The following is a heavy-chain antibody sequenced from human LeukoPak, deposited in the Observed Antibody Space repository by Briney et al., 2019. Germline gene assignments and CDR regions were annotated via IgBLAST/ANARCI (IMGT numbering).Heavy chain of an antibody. D-gene: IGHD3-22*01. CDR3: ATVELFGIVGGFDY. CDR2: VDPEDGET. J-gene: IGHJ4*02. CDR1: GYTFTDYY. V-gene: IGHV1-69-2*01. Sequence: ASVKISCKVSGYTFTDYYMHWVQQAPGKGLEWMGLVDPEDGETVYAEKFQGRVTITADTSTDTAYMELSSLRSEDTAVYYCATVELFGIVGGFDYWGQGTLVTVSS.